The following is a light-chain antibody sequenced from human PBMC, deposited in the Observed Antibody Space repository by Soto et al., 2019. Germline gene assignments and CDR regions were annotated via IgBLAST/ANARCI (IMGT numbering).Light chain of an antibody. Sequence: DIVLTQYPATRSLSQGERATLCCGASQSVTTYLAWYQQKPGQAPSLLIYDASSRAPGIPARFSGSGSGTDFTLTVSSLEPEDSAIYYCQQRSNWPPIITVGGGTKVDSK. CDR1: QSVTTY. CDR3: QQRSNWPPIIT. CDR2: DAS. J-gene: IGKJ4*01. V-gene: IGKV3-11*01.